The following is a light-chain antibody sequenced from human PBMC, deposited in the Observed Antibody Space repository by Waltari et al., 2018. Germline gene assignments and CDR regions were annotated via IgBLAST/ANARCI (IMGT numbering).Light chain of an antibody. J-gene: IGKJ4*01. CDR1: QSPLHSNGYNY. Sequence: DIVMTQSPLSLPVTPGEPASISCRSSQSPLHSNGYNYLDWYVQKPGQSPQLLIYLGSNRASGVPDRFSGSGLGTDFTLKISRVEAEDAGVYYCMQALQTPLTFGGGTKVEIK. V-gene: IGKV2-28*01. CDR3: MQALQTPLT. CDR2: LGS.